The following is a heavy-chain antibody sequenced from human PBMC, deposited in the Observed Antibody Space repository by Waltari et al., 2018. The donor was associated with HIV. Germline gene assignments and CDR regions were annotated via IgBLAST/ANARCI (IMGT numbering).Heavy chain of an antibody. J-gene: IGHJ4*02. D-gene: IGHD4-4*01. CDR2: IWYDGGDK. CDR3: ARDKAPYSTSSAVDY. Sequence: VQLVESGGGVVQPGRSLRLSCAASGFPFSSFGLPWVRQAPGSGLEWVAGIWYDGGDKFHAESVKGRFIISRDNSRNIVFLQMNSLRAEDTALYYCARDKAPYSTSSAVDYWGQGTLVTVSS. V-gene: IGHV3-33*01. CDR1: GFPFSSFG.